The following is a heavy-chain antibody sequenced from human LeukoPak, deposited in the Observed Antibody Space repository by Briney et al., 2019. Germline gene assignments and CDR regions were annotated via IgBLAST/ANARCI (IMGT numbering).Heavy chain of an antibody. CDR2: IWYDGSNK. V-gene: IGHV3-33*01. D-gene: IGHD6-13*01. CDR3: ARASSSWYGYYYGMDV. J-gene: IGHJ6*02. Sequence: GRSLRLSCAVSGFTFSSYGMHWVRQAPGKGLEWVAVIWYDGSNKYYADSVKGRFTISRDNSKNTLYLQMNSLRAEDTAVYYCARASSSWYGYYYGMDVWGQGTTVTVSS. CDR1: GFTFSSYG.